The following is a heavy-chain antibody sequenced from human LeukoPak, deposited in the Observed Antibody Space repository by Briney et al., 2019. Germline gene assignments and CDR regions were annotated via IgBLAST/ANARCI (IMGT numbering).Heavy chain of an antibody. J-gene: IGHJ3*02. CDR3: AREVNTAMGHGFDI. D-gene: IGHD5-18*01. Sequence: ASVKVSCKASGGTFSSYAISWVRQAPGQGLEWMGGIIPIFGTANYAQEFQGRVTITTDESTSTAYMELSSLRSEDTAVYYCAREVNTAMGHGFDIWGQGTMVTVSS. CDR2: IIPIFGTA. V-gene: IGHV1-69*05. CDR1: GGTFSSYA.